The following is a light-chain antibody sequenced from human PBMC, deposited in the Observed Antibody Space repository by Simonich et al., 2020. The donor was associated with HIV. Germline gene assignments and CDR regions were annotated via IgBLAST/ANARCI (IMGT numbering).Light chain of an antibody. V-gene: IGKV1-5*03. J-gene: IGKJ2*01. CDR2: KAS. CDR3: QQYNSYSGYT. CDR1: QSISKW. Sequence: DIQMTQSPSTLSASVGDRVPITCWASQSISKWWARYQHKPGKAPNLLIYKASRLETGVPTRFSGSGSGTEVTLTISSLQPDDFATYYCQQYNSYSGYTFGQGTKLEIK.